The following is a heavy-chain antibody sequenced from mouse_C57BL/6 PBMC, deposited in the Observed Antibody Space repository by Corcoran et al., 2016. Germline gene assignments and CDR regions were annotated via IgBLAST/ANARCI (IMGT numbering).Heavy chain of an antibody. Sequence: QIQLVQSGPELKKPGETVKISCKASGYTFTTYGMSWVKQAPGKGLKWMGWINTYSGVPTYADDFKGRFAFSLETSASTAYLQINNLKNEDTATYFCARWEITTVTLDYGGQGTTLTVSS. D-gene: IGHD1-1*01. J-gene: IGHJ2*01. CDR2: INTYSGVP. CDR1: GYTFTTYG. CDR3: ARWEITTVTLDY. V-gene: IGHV9-3*01.